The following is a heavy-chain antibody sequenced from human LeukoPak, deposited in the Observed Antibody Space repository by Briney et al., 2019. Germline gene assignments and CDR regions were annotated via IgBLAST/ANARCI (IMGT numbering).Heavy chain of an antibody. J-gene: IGHJ4*02. CDR1: GGSISSYY. CDR3: ARYAAYDFWSGYYEFDY. V-gene: IGHV4-59*01. CDR2: IYYSGST. D-gene: IGHD3-3*01. Sequence: PSETLSLTCTVSGGSISSYYWSWVRQPPGKGLEWIGYIYYSGSTKYYPYLKSRVPISVATSKNQFSLKLSSVTAADTAVYYCARYAAYDFWSGYYEFDYWGQGTLVTVS.